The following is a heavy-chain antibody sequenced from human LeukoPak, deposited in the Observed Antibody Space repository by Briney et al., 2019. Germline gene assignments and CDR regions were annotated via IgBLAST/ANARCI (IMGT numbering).Heavy chain of an antibody. CDR1: GFTFSSYA. Sequence: GGSLRLSCAASGFTFSSYAMSWVRQAPGKGLEWVSAISGSGGSTYYADSVKGRFTISRDNSKNTLYLQMNSLRAEDTAVYYCAKALLWEPHTGGDDYWGQGTLVTVSS. V-gene: IGHV3-23*01. CDR3: AKALLWEPHTGGDDY. J-gene: IGHJ4*02. D-gene: IGHD1-26*01. CDR2: ISGSGGST.